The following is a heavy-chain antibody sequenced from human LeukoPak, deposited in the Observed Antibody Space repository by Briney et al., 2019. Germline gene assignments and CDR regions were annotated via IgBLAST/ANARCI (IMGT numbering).Heavy chain of an antibody. CDR2: IIPIFGTA. J-gene: IGHJ4*02. CDR1: GGTFSSYA. D-gene: IGHD6-6*01. CDR3: AREKYSSSSVDY. V-gene: IGHV1-69*13. Sequence: SVKVSCKAPGGTFSSYAISWVRQAPGQGLEWMGGIIPIFGTANYAQKFQGRVTITADESTSTAYMELSSLRSEDTAVYYCAREKYSSSSVDYWGQGTLVTVSS.